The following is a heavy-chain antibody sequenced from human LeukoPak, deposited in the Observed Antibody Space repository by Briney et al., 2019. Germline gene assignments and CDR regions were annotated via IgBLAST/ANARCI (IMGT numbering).Heavy chain of an antibody. CDR3: ARDPSGRAAAGRGDY. J-gene: IGHJ4*02. CDR2: ISRDGNIQ. D-gene: IGHD6-13*01. CDR1: EFTFNTYD. V-gene: IGHV3-30-3*01. Sequence: GGSLRLSCSASEFTFNTYDMNWVRQTPGKGLEWLAVISRDGNIQHYLDSVKGRFTISRDNSRNTLYLQMNSLRAEDTALYYCARDPSGRAAAGRGDYWGQGTLVTVSS.